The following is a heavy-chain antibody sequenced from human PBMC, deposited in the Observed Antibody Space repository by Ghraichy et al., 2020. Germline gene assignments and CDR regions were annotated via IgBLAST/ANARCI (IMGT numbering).Heavy chain of an antibody. CDR1: GGSISSYY. J-gene: IGHJ4*02. Sequence: SETLSLTCTVSGGSISSYYWSWIRQPPGKGLEWIGYIYYSGSTNYNPSLKSRVTISVDTSKNQFSLKLSSVTAADTAVYYCARHSYSSGGDYWGQGTLVTVSS. CDR3: ARHSYSSGGDY. CDR2: IYYSGST. D-gene: IGHD6-19*01. V-gene: IGHV4-59*08.